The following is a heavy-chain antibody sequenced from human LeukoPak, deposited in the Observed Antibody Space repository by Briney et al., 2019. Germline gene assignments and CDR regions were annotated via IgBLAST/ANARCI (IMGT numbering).Heavy chain of an antibody. CDR2: INSNSANT. V-gene: IGHV1-2*06. CDR3: ARALIRDAFDI. Sequence: ASVKVSYKASGYTFTGYYIHWVRQAPGQGLEWMGRINSNSANTNYAQKFQGRVTMTRDTSISTAYMELSRLRSDDTAVYYCARALIRDAFDIWGQGTMVTVSS. CDR1: GYTFTGYY. J-gene: IGHJ3*02.